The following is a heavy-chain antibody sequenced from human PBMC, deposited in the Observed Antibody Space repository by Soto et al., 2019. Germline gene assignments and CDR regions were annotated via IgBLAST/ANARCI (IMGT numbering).Heavy chain of an antibody. CDR1: GGSFSGYY. CDR2: INHSGST. CDR3: ARYPIAAAGTSFDY. D-gene: IGHD6-13*01. J-gene: IGHJ4*02. V-gene: IGHV4-34*01. Sequence: PSETLSLTCAVYGGSFSGYYWSWIRQPPGKGLEWIGEINHSGSTNYNPSLKSRVTISVDTSKNQFSLKLSSVTAADTAVYYCARYPIAAAGTSFDYWGQGTLVTVSS.